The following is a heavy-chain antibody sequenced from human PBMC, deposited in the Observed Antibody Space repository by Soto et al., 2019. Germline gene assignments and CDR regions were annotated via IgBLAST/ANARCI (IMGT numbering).Heavy chain of an antibody. CDR2: IYYSGST. CDR3: ARHDPRMRYMVAAPFDP. V-gene: IGHV4-59*08. Sequence: XXTLSLTCAVSGGSISSYYWCWIPQPPGKGLEWIGYIYYSGSTNYNPSLKSRVPISVDTSKNQFSLKLSSVTAADTAVYYCARHDPRMRYMVAAPFDPCGQGTLVTVSS. D-gene: IGHD2-15*01. J-gene: IGHJ5*02. CDR1: GGSISSYY.